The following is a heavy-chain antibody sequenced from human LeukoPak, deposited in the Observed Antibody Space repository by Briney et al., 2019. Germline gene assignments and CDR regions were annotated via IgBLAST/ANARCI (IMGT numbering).Heavy chain of an antibody. CDR1: ALTFSSYA. D-gene: IGHD1-26*01. CDR2: ISGSGGST. J-gene: IGHJ4*02. Sequence: GGSLRLSCAASALTFSSYAMSWVRQAPGKGLEWVSAISGSGGSTYYADSVKGRFTISRDNSKNTLYLQMNSLRAEDTAVYYCAKDRGDRSYYFDYWGQGTLVTVSS. CDR3: AKDRGDRSYYFDY. V-gene: IGHV3-23*01.